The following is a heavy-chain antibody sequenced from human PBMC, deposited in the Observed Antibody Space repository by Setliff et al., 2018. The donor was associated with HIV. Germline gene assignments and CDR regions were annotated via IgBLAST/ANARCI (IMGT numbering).Heavy chain of an antibody. V-gene: IGHV1-69*13. Sequence: WASVKVSCKASGGIFINSAFSWVRQAPGQGLEWMGSIIPIFNTGNYAQKFQNRVTITADESTSTTYMELSSLRSEDTAVYFCATGRHYYDSSDYPANPFDVWGQGTMVTVSS. CDR3: ATGRHYYDSSDYPANPFDV. CDR1: GGIFINSA. CDR2: IIPIFNTG. J-gene: IGHJ3*01. D-gene: IGHD3-22*01.